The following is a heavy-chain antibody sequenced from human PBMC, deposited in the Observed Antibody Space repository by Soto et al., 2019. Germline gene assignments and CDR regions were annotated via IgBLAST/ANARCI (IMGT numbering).Heavy chain of an antibody. CDR3: VRTGEDY. J-gene: IGHJ4*02. CDR2: IKQDGSEK. D-gene: IGHD3-16*01. CDR1: GFTFGSYW. V-gene: IGHV3-7*05. Sequence: EVQLVESGGGLVQPGGSLTLSCAASGFTFGSYWMGWVRQAPGKGLEWVATIKQDGSEKYYMDSVKGRFTISRDNAKKSLYLQMNSLRADDTALYDCVRTGEDYWGQGTLVTVSS.